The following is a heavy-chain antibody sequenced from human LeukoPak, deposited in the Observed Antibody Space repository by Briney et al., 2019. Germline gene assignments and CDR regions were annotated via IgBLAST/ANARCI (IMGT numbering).Heavy chain of an antibody. CDR2: ISYDGSNK. D-gene: IGHD6-19*01. CDR3: ATTAVASYFDY. V-gene: IGHV3-30-3*01. J-gene: IGHJ4*02. Sequence: GGSLRLSCAASGFTFSSYAMHWVRQAPGKGLEWVAVISYDGSNKYYADSVKGRFTISRDNSKNTLYLQMNSLRSEDTAVYYCATTAVASYFDYWGQGTLVTVSS. CDR1: GFTFSSYA.